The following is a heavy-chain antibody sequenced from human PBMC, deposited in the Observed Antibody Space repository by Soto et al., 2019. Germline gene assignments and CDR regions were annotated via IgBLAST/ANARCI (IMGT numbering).Heavy chain of an antibody. CDR1: GGSISSYY. CDR3: AWAGYSNSWYHFDY. J-gene: IGHJ4*02. D-gene: IGHD6-13*01. V-gene: IGHV4-59*01. CDR2: IYYSGST. Sequence: QVQLQESGPGLVKPSETLSLTCSVSGGSISSYYWSWIRQPPGRGLEWIGYIYYSGSTYYNPSLKSRVTISVDTSKNQFSLKLRSVTAADTAVYYCAWAGYSNSWYHFDYWGQGTLVTVSS.